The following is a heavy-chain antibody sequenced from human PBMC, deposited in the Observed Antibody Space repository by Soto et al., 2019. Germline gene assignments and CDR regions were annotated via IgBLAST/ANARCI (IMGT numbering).Heavy chain of an antibody. CDR1: GFTFSNYG. D-gene: IGHD6-19*01. Sequence: QVQLVESGGGVVQPGRSLRLSCAASGFTFSNYGMHWVRQAPGKGLEWVAVIWYDGSNKYHADSVKGRFTISRDNSKNTLYLQMNSLRADDTAVYYCARAPGGAVADFDYWGQETLVTVSS. V-gene: IGHV3-33*01. CDR2: IWYDGSNK. CDR3: ARAPGGAVADFDY. J-gene: IGHJ4*02.